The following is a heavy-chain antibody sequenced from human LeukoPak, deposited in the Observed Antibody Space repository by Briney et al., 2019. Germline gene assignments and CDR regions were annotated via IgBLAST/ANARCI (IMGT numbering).Heavy chain of an antibody. V-gene: IGHV4-4*07. CDR2: IYTSGST. Sequence: SETLSLTCTVSGGSISSYYWSWIRQPAGKGLEWIGRIYTSGSTNYNPSLKSRVTMSVDTSKNQFSLKLSSVTAADTAVYYCARQGAEVTKPNNWFDPWGQGTLVTVSS. CDR1: GGSISSYY. J-gene: IGHJ5*02. D-gene: IGHD4-17*01. CDR3: ARQGAEVTKPNNWFDP.